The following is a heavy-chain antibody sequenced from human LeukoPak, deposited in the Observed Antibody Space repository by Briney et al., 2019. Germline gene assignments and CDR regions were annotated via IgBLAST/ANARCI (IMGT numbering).Heavy chain of an antibody. CDR1: GFTFDDYG. J-gene: IGHJ6*03. Sequence: GGSLRLSCAASGFTFDDYGMSWVRQAPGKGLEWVSGINWNGGSTGYADSVKGRFTISRDNAKNSLYLQMNSLRAEDTALYYCARVSYDSSGYYSVGRYYMDVWGKGTTVTISS. CDR2: INWNGGST. D-gene: IGHD3-22*01. V-gene: IGHV3-20*04. CDR3: ARVSYDSSGYYSVGRYYMDV.